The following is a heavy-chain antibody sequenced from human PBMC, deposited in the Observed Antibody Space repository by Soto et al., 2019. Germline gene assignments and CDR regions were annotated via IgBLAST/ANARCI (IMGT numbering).Heavy chain of an antibody. CDR1: SGSIRSSNYY. D-gene: IGHD6-13*01. J-gene: IGHJ4*02. CDR2: IYYSGDT. V-gene: IGHV4-39*01. Sequence: PSETLSLTCTVSSGSIRSSNYYWAWVRQPPGKGLEWIANIYYSGDTYFHPSLRSRLTVSVDTSKNQFSCKLSSLTAADTAMYYCASLQVPGNFDYWGQGTLVTVSS. CDR3: ASLQVPGNFDY.